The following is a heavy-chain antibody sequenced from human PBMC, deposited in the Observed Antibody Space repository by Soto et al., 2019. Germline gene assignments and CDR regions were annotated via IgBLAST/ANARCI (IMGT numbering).Heavy chain of an antibody. CDR2: IYHSGST. Sequence: SETLSLTCAVSSGSISSSNWWSWVRQPPGKGLEWIGEIYHSGSTNYNPSLKSRVTISVDKSKNQFSLKLSSVTAADTAVYYCARVGAPDMTTVTPTNYYYYMDVWGKGTTVTVSS. V-gene: IGHV4-4*02. D-gene: IGHD4-17*01. CDR1: SGSISSSNW. J-gene: IGHJ6*03. CDR3: ARVGAPDMTTVTPTNYYYYMDV.